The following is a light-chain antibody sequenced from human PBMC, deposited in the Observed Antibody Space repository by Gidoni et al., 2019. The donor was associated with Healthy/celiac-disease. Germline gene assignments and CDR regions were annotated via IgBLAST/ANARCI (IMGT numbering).Light chain of an antibody. CDR2: EDN. Sequence: NFMLTQPHSVSESPGKPVTISCTGSSGSIARNYVQWYQQRPGSAPTTVIYEDNQRPSGVPDRFSGSIDSSSNSASLTISGLKTEDEADYYCQSYDSSNQGVFGGGTKLTVL. CDR1: SGSIARNY. J-gene: IGLJ3*02. V-gene: IGLV6-57*02. CDR3: QSYDSSNQGV.